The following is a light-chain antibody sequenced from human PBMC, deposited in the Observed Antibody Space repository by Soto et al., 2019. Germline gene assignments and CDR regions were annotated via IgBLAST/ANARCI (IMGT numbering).Light chain of an antibody. J-gene: IGKJ1*01. V-gene: IGKV1-12*01. Sequence: DIQMTQSPSSVSASIGDRVTITCRASQGIGTWLAWYQQKPGKAPKLLIHAASSLQSGVPSRFSGSGSGTDFTLTISSLQPEDFATYYCQQANSFPPTFGQGTRVEIK. CDR2: AAS. CDR1: QGIGTW. CDR3: QQANSFPPT.